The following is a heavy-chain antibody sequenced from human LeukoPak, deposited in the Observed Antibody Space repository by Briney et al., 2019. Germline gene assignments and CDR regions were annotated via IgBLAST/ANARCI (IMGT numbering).Heavy chain of an antibody. CDR3: AKAENRGYSYGYLGY. CDR2: ISYDGSNK. J-gene: IGHJ4*02. Sequence: PGGSLRLSCAASGFTFSSYAMHWVRQAPGKGLEWVAVISYDGSNKYYADSVKGRFTISRDNSKNTLYLQMNSLRAEDTAVYYCAKAENRGYSYGYLGYWGQGTLVTVSS. D-gene: IGHD5-18*01. V-gene: IGHV3-30*04. CDR1: GFTFSSYA.